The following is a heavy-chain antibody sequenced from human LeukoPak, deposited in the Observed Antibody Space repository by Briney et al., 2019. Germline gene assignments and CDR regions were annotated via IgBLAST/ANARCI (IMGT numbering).Heavy chain of an antibody. D-gene: IGHD4-11*01. Sequence: SETLSLTCTVSGVSISNYWSWVRPPPGKGRGWIGSLFTSEITNHNPSLTSRVTMSLHTSNNKFSLSLNSATLADTTLHYSTMGRYSNNRAYYYYMDVWGKGTTVTVSS. CDR2: LFTSEIT. V-gene: IGHV4-4*09. CDR1: GVSISNY. CDR3: TMGRYSNNRAYYYYMDV. J-gene: IGHJ6*03.